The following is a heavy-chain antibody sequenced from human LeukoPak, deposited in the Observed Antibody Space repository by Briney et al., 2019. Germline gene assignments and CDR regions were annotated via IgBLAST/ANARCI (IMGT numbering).Heavy chain of an antibody. D-gene: IGHD2-2*02. CDR2: IKPYTGGT. V-gene: IGHV1-2*02. J-gene: IGHJ6*03. CDR3: ARAQYQLLYGYYNNYMDV. CDR1: GYTFTGYY. Sequence: ASVKVSCKASGYTFTGYYIHWVRLAPGQGLEWMGWIKPYTGGTNTAQKFQGRVTLTGDTSISTAYMELSGLTSDDTAVYYCARAQYQLLYGYYNNYMDVWGKGTTVTVSS.